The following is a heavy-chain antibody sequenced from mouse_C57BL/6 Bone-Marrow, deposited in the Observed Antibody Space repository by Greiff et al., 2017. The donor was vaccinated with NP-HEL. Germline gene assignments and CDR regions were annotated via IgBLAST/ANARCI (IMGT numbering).Heavy chain of an antibody. CDR1: GFNIKDYY. V-gene: IGHV14-1*01. CDR3: TNPCYYYGKVDY. CDR2: IDPEDGDT. J-gene: IGHJ2*01. Sequence: EVKLMESGAELVRPGASVKLSCTASGFNIKDYYMHWVKQRPEQGLEWIGRIDPEDGDTEYAPKFQGKANMTADTSSNTSYLQLSSLTSEDTAFYYCTNPCYYYGKVDYWGQGTTLTVSS. D-gene: IGHD1-1*01.